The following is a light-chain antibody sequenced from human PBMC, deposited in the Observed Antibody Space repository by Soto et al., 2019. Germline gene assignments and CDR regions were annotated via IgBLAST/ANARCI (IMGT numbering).Light chain of an antibody. CDR1: QDITNF. Sequence: DIQMAQSPSSLSASVGDRVTITCQASQDITNFLNWYQQKPGKAPKLLIYDASTLETGVPSRFSGGGSGTDFTFTISSLQPEDIAAYYCQQYDNLPITFGQGTRLEIK. CDR3: QQYDNLPIT. CDR2: DAS. J-gene: IGKJ5*01. V-gene: IGKV1-33*01.